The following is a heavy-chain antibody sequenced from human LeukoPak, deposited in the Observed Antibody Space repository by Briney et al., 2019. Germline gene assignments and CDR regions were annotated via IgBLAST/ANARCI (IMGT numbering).Heavy chain of an antibody. V-gene: IGHV5-51*01. D-gene: IGHD1-26*01. CDR1: GYSFTNYW. CDR3: ARRGETSDGSSDGCFDI. CDR2: IYPGDSDT. Sequence: GESLKISCQGSGYSFTNYWIGWMRRTPGKGLEWMGIIYPGDSDTKYSPSFQGQVTISADKSLSIAYLQWSSLKASDTAVYYCARRGETSDGSSDGCFDIWGQGTMVTVSS. J-gene: IGHJ3*02.